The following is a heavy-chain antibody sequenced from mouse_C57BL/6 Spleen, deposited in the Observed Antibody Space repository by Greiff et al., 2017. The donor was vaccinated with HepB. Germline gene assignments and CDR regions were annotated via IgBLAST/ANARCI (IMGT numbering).Heavy chain of an antibody. J-gene: IGHJ3*01. CDR1: GFSLTSYG. Sequence: VMLVESGPGLVQPSQSLSITCTVSGFSLTSYGVHWVRQSPGKGLEWLGVIWSGGSTDYNAAFISRLSISKDNSKSQVFFKMNSLQADDTAIYYCARIYYDYDGFAYGGQGTLVTVSA. CDR2: IWSGGST. D-gene: IGHD2-4*01. CDR3: ARIYYDYDGFAY. V-gene: IGHV2-2*01.